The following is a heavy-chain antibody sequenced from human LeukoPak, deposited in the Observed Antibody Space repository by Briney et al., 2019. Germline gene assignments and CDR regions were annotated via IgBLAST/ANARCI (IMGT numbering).Heavy chain of an antibody. V-gene: IGHV3-13*01. CDR1: GFTFRSYD. J-gene: IGHJ4*02. CDR3: VSGMVGGTNY. CDR2: IGIGGDT. D-gene: IGHD1-26*01. Sequence: GGSLRLSCAASGFTFRSYDMHWVRQATGKGLEWVSAIGIGGDTYYPGSVKGRFTISRENAKNSLYLQMNSLRAGDTAVYYCVSGMVGGTNYWGQGTLVTVSS.